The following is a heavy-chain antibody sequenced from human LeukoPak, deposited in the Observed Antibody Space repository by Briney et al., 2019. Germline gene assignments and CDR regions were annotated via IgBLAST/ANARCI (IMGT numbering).Heavy chain of an antibody. V-gene: IGHV4-30-2*01. D-gene: IGHD3-3*01. CDR1: GGSISSGGYY. J-gene: IGHJ3*02. CDR3: ARDIVQDGVVIISVHAFDI. CDR2: IYHSGST. Sequence: ASQTLSLTCTVSGGSISSGGYYWSWIRQPPGKGLEWIGYIYHSGSTYYNPSLKSRVTISVDRSKNQFSLKLSSVTAADTAVYYCARDIVQDGVVIISVHAFDIWGQGTMVTVSS.